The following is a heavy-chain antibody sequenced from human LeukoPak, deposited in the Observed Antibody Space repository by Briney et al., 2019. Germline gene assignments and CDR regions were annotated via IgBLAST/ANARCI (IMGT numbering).Heavy chain of an antibody. CDR3: ARAQSDGDIATTPRGRVNYSSAMDV. CDR1: GFTFSSYA. Sequence: GGSLRLSCAASGFTFSSYAMNWVRQAPGKGLEWVSFISSSSSYIYNADSVEGRFTISRDNPKNSLYLQMNSLRADDSAVYYCARAQSDGDIATTPRGRVNYSSAMDVWGQGTPVTVSS. V-gene: IGHV3-21*01. J-gene: IGHJ6*02. D-gene: IGHD5-24*01. CDR2: ISSSSSYI.